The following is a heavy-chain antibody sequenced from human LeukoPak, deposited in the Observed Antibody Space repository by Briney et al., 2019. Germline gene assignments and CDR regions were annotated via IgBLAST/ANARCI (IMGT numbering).Heavy chain of an antibody. Sequence: GGTLRLSCAASGFIFRSYGMSWVRQAPGKGLKWVSGISGSGNSIYYADSVKGRFTISRDNSKNTLYLQMNSLRAEDTAVYYCAKLSSGYYPSPFDYWGQGTLVTVSS. CDR1: GFIFRSYG. CDR3: AKLSSGYYPSPFDY. V-gene: IGHV3-23*01. J-gene: IGHJ4*02. CDR2: ISGSGNSI. D-gene: IGHD3-22*01.